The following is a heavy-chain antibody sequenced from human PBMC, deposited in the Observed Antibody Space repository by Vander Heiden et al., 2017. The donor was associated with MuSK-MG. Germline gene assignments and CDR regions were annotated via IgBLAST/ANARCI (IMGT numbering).Heavy chain of an antibody. CDR2: ISSSSSTI. J-gene: IGHJ4*02. V-gene: IGHV3-48*01. D-gene: IGHD1-1*01. CDR3: ARDWEREGYAAYFDY. Sequence: EVQLVESGGGLVQPGGSLRLSCAASGFTFSSYSMNWVRQAPGKGLEWVSYISSSSSTIYYADSVKGRFTISRDNAKNSLYLQMNRLRAEDTAVYYCARDWEREGYAAYFDYRGQGTLVNLS. CDR1: GFTFSSYS.